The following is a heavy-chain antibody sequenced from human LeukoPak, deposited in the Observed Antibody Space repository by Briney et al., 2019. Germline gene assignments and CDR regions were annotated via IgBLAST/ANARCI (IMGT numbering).Heavy chain of an antibody. J-gene: IGHJ5*02. CDR1: GGSIDSYY. CDR2: IYYSGST. Sequence: SETLSLTCTVSGGSIDSYYWSWIRQPPGKGLEWIGYIYYSGSTNYNPSLKSRVTISVDTSKNQFSLKLSSVTAADTAVYYCARGGRRYWFDPWGQGTLVTVSS. V-gene: IGHV4-59*08. D-gene: IGHD3-16*01. CDR3: ARGGRRYWFDP.